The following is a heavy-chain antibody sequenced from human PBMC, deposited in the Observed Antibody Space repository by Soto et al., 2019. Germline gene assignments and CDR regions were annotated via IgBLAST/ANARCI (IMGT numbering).Heavy chain of an antibody. Sequence: SSETLSLTCTVSGGSVSSGSYYWSWIRQPPGKGLEWIGYIYYSGSTNYNPSLKSRVTMSVDTSKNQFSLKLSSVTAADTAVYYCARRIYDFWSGYYNWFDPWGQGTLVTVSS. CDR3: ARRIYDFWSGYYNWFDP. CDR1: GGSVSSGSYY. CDR2: IYYSGST. J-gene: IGHJ5*02. V-gene: IGHV4-61*01. D-gene: IGHD3-3*01.